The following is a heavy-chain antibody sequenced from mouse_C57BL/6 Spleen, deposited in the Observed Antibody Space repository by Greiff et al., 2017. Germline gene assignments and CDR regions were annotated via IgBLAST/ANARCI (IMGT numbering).Heavy chain of an antibody. Sequence: QVQLKQPGAELVRPGTSVKLSCKASGYTFTSYWMHWVKQRPGQGLEWIGVIDPSDSYTNYKQKFKGKATLTVDTSTSTAYMQLSSLTSEDSAVYYCAREEGVSYYFDYWGQGTTHTVSS. CDR1: GYTFTSYW. J-gene: IGHJ2*01. D-gene: IGHD1-1*01. CDR2: IDPSDSYT. V-gene: IGHV1-59*01. CDR3: AREEGVSYYFDY.